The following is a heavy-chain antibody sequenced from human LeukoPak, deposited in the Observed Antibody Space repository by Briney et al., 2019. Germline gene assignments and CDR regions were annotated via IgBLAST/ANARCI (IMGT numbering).Heavy chain of an antibody. CDR2: INPNSGGT. V-gene: IGHV1-2*02. J-gene: IGHJ4*02. CDR3: AKEGELRLYYFDY. D-gene: IGHD1-26*01. Sequence: ASVKVSCKASGYTFTDYYMHWVRRAPGQGLEWMGWINPNSGGTNYAQKFQGRVTMTRDASISTASMELSRLRSDDTAVYYCAKEGELRLYYFDYWGQGTLVTVSS. CDR1: GYTFTDYY.